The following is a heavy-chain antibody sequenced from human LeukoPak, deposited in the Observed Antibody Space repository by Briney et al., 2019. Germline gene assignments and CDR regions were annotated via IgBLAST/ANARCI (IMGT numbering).Heavy chain of an antibody. CDR1: GFTFGNSW. CDR3: TRDRGSSTLGDY. V-gene: IGHV3-49*04. D-gene: IGHD7-27*01. Sequence: GGSLRLSCAASGFTFGNSWMTWVRQAPGKGLEWVGFIRSKAFGETAEYAASVKGRFTISRDDSKSIAYLQMNSLKTEDTAVYYCTRDRGSSTLGDYWGQGTLVTVSS. J-gene: IGHJ4*02. CDR2: IRSKAFGETA.